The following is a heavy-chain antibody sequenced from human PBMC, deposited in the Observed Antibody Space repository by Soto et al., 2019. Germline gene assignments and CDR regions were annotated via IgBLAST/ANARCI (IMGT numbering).Heavy chain of an antibody. CDR3: ARDRRGYSYGLYYYYGMDV. J-gene: IGHJ6*02. Sequence: PGGSLRLSCAASGFTFSSYAMHWVRQAPGKGLEWVAVISYDGSSKYYADSVKGRFTISRDNSKNTLYLQMNSLRAEDTAVYYCARDRRGYSYGLYYYYGMDVWGQGTTVTVSS. V-gene: IGHV3-30-3*01. D-gene: IGHD5-18*01. CDR1: GFTFSSYA. CDR2: ISYDGSSK.